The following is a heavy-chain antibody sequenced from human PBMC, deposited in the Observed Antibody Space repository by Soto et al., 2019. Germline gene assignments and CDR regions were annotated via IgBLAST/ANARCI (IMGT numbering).Heavy chain of an antibody. CDR2: IYYSGST. CDR3: ARSNWDYYYYGMDV. J-gene: IGHJ6*02. CDR1: GGSISSSSYY. D-gene: IGHD7-27*01. Sequence: PSETLSLTCTVSGGSISSSSYYWGWIRQPPGKGLEWIGSIYYSGSTYYNPSLKSRVTISVDTSKNQFSLKLSSVTAADTAVYYCARSNWDYYYYGMDVWGQGTTVTVSS. V-gene: IGHV4-39*01.